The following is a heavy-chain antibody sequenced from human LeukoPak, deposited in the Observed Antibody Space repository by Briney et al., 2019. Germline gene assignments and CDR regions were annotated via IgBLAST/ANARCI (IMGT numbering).Heavy chain of an antibody. J-gene: IGHJ6*02. CDR2: IYYSGST. CDR3: ARVLGAAKALYYYYYGMDV. D-gene: IGHD2/OR15-2a*01. CDR1: GGSISSYY. V-gene: IGHV4-59*01. Sequence: SETLSLTCTVSGGSISSYYWSWIRHPPGKGLEWIGYIYYSGSTNYNPSLKSRVTISVDTSKNQFSLKLSSVIAADTAVYYCARVLGAAKALYYYYYGMDVWGQGTTVTVSS.